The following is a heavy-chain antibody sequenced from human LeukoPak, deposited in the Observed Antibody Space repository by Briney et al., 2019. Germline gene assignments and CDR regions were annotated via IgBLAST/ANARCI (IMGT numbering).Heavy chain of an antibody. V-gene: IGHV1-18*01. CDR3: ASSNYDSSVLPTTLNY. CDR1: GYTFTNYG. CDR2: ISAYNGNT. D-gene: IGHD3-22*01. J-gene: IGHJ4*02. Sequence: ASVKVSCKASGYTFTNYGISWVRQAPGQGLEWMGWISAYNGNTNYAQKLQGRVTMTTDTSTSTAYMELRSLRSDDTAVYYCASSNYDSSVLPTTLNYWGQGTLVTVSS.